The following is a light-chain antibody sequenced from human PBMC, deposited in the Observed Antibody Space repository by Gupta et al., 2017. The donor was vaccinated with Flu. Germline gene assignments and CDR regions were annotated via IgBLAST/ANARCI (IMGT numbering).Light chain of an antibody. J-gene: IGKJ1*01. V-gene: IGKV2-30*01. CDR1: QSLVYSDGNTY. CDR3: MQGSRWPWA. Sequence: DVVMTQSPLSLPVTLGQPAPISCRSSQSLVYSDGNTYLHWFQQRPGQSPRRLIYQVSHRESGVPDRFSGSGSGTDFILKISRVEAEDVGVYYCMQGSRWPWAFGQGTKVEIK. CDR2: QVS.